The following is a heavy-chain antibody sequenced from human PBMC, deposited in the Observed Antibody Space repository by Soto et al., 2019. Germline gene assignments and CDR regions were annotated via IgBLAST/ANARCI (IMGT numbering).Heavy chain of an antibody. Sequence: ASVKVSCKASGYTFTSYVISWVRQAPGQGLEWMGWISAYNGNTNYAQKLQGRVTMTTDTSTSTAYMELRSLRSDDTAVYYCARDHPTYYDFGDGMDXWGQGTTVTVSS. CDR2: ISAYNGNT. V-gene: IGHV1-18*01. J-gene: IGHJ6*02. CDR1: GYTFTSYV. CDR3: ARDHPTYYDFGDGMDX. D-gene: IGHD3-3*01.